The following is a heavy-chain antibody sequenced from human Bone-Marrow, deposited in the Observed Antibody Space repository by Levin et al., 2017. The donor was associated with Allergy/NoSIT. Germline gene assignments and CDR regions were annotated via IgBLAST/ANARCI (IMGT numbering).Heavy chain of an antibody. J-gene: IGHJ4*02. Sequence: AGGSLRLSCAASGFTFSRYAMSWVRQAPGRGLEWVASVNNGGNAYYGGSVKGRFTVSRDNSKNTLDLQMNSLGDDDRAIYYCAKDHPSSGWPAFEYWGQGILVTVSS. V-gene: IGHV3-23*01. D-gene: IGHD6-19*01. CDR2: VNNGGNA. CDR3: AKDHPSSGWPAFEY. CDR1: GFTFSRYA.